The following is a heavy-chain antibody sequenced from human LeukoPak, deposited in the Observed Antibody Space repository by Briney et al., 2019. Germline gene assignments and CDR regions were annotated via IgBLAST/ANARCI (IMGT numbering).Heavy chain of an antibody. J-gene: IGHJ5*02. CDR1: GGSISSYY. Sequence: SETLSLTCTVSGGSISSYYWSWIRQPPGKGLEWIGYISYSGSTNCNPSLKRRVTISVDTSKNQFSLKLSSVTAADTAVYYCAREGTAGTNLNWFDPWGQGTLVTVSS. CDR3: AREGTAGTNLNWFDP. V-gene: IGHV4-59*01. CDR2: ISYSGST. D-gene: IGHD1-1*01.